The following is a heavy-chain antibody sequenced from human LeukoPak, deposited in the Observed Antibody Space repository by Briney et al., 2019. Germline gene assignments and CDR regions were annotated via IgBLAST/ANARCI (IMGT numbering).Heavy chain of an antibody. D-gene: IGHD1-26*01. V-gene: IGHV3-23*01. CDR3: TRPDHFYSGSQYYYYTDV. CDR1: GFTFSNYA. J-gene: IGHJ6*03. Sequence: GGSLRLSCAASGFTFSNYAMSWVRQAPGKGLEWVSAFSGSGGSTYYADSVKGRFTISRDNSKNTLYLQMNNLNTDDTGVYYCTRPDHFYSGSQYYYYTDVWGKGTTVTVSS. CDR2: FSGSGGST.